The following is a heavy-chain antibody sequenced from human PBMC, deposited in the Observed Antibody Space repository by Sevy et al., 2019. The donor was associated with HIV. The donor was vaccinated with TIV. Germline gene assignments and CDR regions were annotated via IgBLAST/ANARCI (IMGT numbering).Heavy chain of an antibody. CDR3: ARDLQVDDAFDI. Sequence: GGSLRLSCAASGFTFSSYSMNWVRQAPGKGLEWVSSISSSSSYIYYADSVKGRFTIYRDNAKNSLYLQMNSLRAEDTAVYYCARDLQVDDAFDIWGQGTMVTVSS. CDR1: GFTFSSYS. J-gene: IGHJ3*02. CDR2: ISSSSSYI. V-gene: IGHV3-21*01.